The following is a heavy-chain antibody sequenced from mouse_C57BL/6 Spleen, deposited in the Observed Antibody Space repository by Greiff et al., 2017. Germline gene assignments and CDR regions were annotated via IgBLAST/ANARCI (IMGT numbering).Heavy chain of an antibody. CDR3: TRWNWDEGYAMDY. CDR2: IYPGSGST. V-gene: IGHV1-55*01. Sequence: QVQLQQPGAELVKPGASVKMSCKASGYTFTSYWITWVKQRPGQGLEWIGDIYPGSGSTNYNEKFKGKATLTVDTSSSTAYMQLSSLTSEDSAVYYGTRWNWDEGYAMDYWGQGTSVTVSS. CDR1: GYTFTSYW. J-gene: IGHJ4*01. D-gene: IGHD4-1*01.